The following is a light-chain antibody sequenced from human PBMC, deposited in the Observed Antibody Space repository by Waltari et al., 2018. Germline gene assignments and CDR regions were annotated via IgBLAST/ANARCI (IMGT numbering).Light chain of an antibody. Sequence: QSALTQPRSVSGSPGQSVTISCTGTSSDVGGYTYVSWYQQHPGKAPNLMIYDVTKRPSGVPDRFSGSKSDNTASLTISGLQAEDEADYYCCSYAASNTYVFGTGTKVTVL. CDR1: SSDVGGYTY. CDR3: CSYAASNTYV. J-gene: IGLJ1*01. CDR2: DVT. V-gene: IGLV2-11*01.